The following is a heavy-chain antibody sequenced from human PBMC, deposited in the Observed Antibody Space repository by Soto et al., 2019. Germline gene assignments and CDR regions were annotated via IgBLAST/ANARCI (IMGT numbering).Heavy chain of an antibody. Sequence: ASVKVSCKASGYTFTSYDINWVRQATGQGLEWMGWMNPNSGNTGYAQKFQGRVTMTRNTSISTAYMELSSLRSEDTAVYYCARAGYDYGDYATCYYYYYYKVVWGKGTTVTVFS. J-gene: IGHJ6*03. CDR1: GYTFTSYD. V-gene: IGHV1-8*01. CDR3: ARAGYDYGDYATCYYYYYYKVV. D-gene: IGHD4-17*01. CDR2: MNPNSGNT.